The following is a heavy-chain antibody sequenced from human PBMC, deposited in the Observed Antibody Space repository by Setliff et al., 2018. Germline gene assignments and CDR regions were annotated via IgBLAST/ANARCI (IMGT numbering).Heavy chain of an antibody. J-gene: IGHJ6*03. Sequence: VQVSCKASGGTFNTYGITWVRQAPAQGLEWMGGIIPGLGILDYAQKFQDRVTITADRSTSTAYMELSSLRSEDTAVYYCASRTHPHVITGITQGGGWWYYYYMDVWGKGTTVTVSS. D-gene: IGHD1-7*01. V-gene: IGHV1-69*10. CDR2: IIPGLGIL. CDR1: GGTFNTYG. CDR3: ASRTHPHVITGITQGGGWWYYYYMDV.